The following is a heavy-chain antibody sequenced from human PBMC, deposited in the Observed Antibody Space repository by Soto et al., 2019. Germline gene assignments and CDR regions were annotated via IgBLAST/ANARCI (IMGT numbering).Heavy chain of an antibody. CDR3: ARDEGRFIIAARISFDY. V-gene: IGHV1-18*01. CDR1: GYTFTSYG. CDR2: ISAYNGNT. J-gene: IGHJ4*02. Sequence: QVQLVQSGAEVKKPGASVKVSCKASGYTFTSYGISWVRQAPGQGLEWMGWISAYNGNTNYAQKLQGRVTMTTDTSTSTADMEMRSLRSDDTAVYYCARDEGRFIIAARISFDYWGQGTLVTVAS. D-gene: IGHD6-6*01.